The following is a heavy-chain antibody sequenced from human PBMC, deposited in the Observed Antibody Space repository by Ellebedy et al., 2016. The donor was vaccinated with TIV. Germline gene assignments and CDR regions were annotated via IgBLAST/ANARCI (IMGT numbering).Heavy chain of an antibody. CDR2: ISWNSYII. Sequence: SLKISCATSGFTFDDYAMHWVRQAPGKGLEWVSTISWNSYIIGYADSVKGRFTISRDNAKNSLYLQVNSLRAEDTAFYYCVRGDYHVAGGMCDYWGQGTLVTVSA. V-gene: IGHV3-9*01. J-gene: IGHJ4*02. CDR3: VRGDYHVAGGMCDY. CDR1: GFTFDDYA. D-gene: IGHD3-10*01.